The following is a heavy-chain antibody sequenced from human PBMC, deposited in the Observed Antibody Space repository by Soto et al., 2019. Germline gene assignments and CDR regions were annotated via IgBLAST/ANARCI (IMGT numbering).Heavy chain of an antibody. D-gene: IGHD3-3*01. Sequence: QLQLVQSGPEVKKPGTSVTVSCKASGFTFTSSSVQWVRQARGQRLEGIVWTVLGSDNTNYAPKFRERVTITCHTSTRTDYMELRRLTSEHTAVYYCAADSWNYDAFFHHWGHGTLVTVS. V-gene: IGHV1-58*01. CDR3: AADSWNYDAFFHH. J-gene: IGHJ1*01. CDR1: GFTFTSSS. CDR2: TVLGSDNT.